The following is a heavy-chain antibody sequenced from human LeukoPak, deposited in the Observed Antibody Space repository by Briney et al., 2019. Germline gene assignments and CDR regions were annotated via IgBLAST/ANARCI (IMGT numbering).Heavy chain of an antibody. V-gene: IGHV3-23*01. D-gene: IGHD6-19*01. CDR3: AKDPEYSSGWYLDS. CDR2: ISGSGGTT. CDR1: GFTFSSYA. Sequence: GGSLRLPCAASGFTFSSYAMSWVRQAPGKGLEWVSAISGSGGTTYYADSVKGRFTISRDNSKNTLYLQMSSLRAEDTALYYCAKDPEYSSGWYLDSWGQGTLVTVSS. J-gene: IGHJ4*02.